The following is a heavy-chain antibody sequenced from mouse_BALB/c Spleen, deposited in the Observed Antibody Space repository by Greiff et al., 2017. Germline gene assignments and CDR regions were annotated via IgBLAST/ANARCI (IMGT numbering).Heavy chain of an antibody. CDR1: GFTFSSYT. J-gene: IGHJ4*01. Sequence: EVMLVESGGGLVQPGGSLKLSCAASGFTFSSYTMSWVRQTPEKRLEWVAYISNGGGSTYYPDTVKGRFTISRDNAKNTLYLQMSSLKSEDTAMYYCARRGVYGAMDYWGQGTSVTVSS. V-gene: IGHV5-12-2*01. CDR3: ARRGVYGAMDY. CDR2: ISNGGGST. D-gene: IGHD1-2*01.